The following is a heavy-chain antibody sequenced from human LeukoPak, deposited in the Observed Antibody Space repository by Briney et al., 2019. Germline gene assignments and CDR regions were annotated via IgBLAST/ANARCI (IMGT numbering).Heavy chain of an antibody. V-gene: IGHV3-74*01. CDR3: ARGYGIPRAFNFDL. J-gene: IGHJ2*01. CDR1: GFTLYTFGSYW. CDR2: IHNDGSGT. Sequence: SGGSLRLSCAASGFTLYTFGSYWMHWVRQAPGKGLVWVSVIHNDGSGTNYADSLKGRTTISRDNAKNTLYLQMNSLRAEDTAVYYCARGYGIPRAFNFDLWGRGTLVTVSS. D-gene: IGHD3-9*01.